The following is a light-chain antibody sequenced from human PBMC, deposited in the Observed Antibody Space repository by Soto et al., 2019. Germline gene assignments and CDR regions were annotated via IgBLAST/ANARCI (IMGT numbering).Light chain of an antibody. V-gene: IGLV2-8*01. CDR1: SSDVGVYNY. CDR2: EVS. CDR3: SSYAGSNIIV. Sequence: QSALTQPPSASGSPGQSVTISCTGTSSDVGVYNYVSWFQQHPGKAPKVMIYEVSKRPSGVPDRFSGSKSGNTASLTVSGLQAEDEADYFCSSYAGSNIIVFGGGTQLTVL. J-gene: IGLJ2*01.